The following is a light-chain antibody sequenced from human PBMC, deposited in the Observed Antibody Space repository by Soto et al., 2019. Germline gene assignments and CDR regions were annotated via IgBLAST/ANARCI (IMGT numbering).Light chain of an antibody. V-gene: IGLV4-69*01. CDR3: QSLGTGIQV. CDR1: SGYSTYA. CDR2: INYDGTH. J-gene: IGLJ3*02. Sequence: QPVLTQSPSASASLGASVKLTCTLSSGYSTYAIAWHQQQSEKGPRFLMKINYDGTHSKGDGFFDRFSGSSSGAERHLTISSLQSEHEADYYCQSLGTGIQVFGGGTKVTVL.